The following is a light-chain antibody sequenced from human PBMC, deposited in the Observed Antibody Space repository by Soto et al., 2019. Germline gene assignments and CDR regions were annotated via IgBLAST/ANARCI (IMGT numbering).Light chain of an antibody. CDR3: HQYGYLPPWT. CDR2: GVS. CDR1: QSITSRY. V-gene: IGKV3-20*01. Sequence: EIVLTQSPGTLSLSPGERATLSCRASQSITSRYLAWYQQKPGQAPRLLIYGVSGRATGIPDRFSGSGSGTDFTLTISRLEPEDFAVYYCHQYGYLPPWTFGQGTKVEIK. J-gene: IGKJ1*01.